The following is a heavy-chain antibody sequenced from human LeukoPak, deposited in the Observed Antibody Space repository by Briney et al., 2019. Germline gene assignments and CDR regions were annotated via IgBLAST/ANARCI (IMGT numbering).Heavy chain of an antibody. V-gene: IGHV4-34*01. CDR3: ARGRVTYYYGSGSRPGYYFDY. D-gene: IGHD3-10*01. Sequence: SETLSLTCTVSGGSISSYYWSWIRQPPGKGLEWIGEINHSGSTNYNPSLKSRVTISVDTSKNQFSLKLSSVTAADTAVYYCARGRVTYYYGSGSRPGYYFDYWGQGTLVTVSS. CDR1: GGSISSYY. J-gene: IGHJ4*02. CDR2: INHSGST.